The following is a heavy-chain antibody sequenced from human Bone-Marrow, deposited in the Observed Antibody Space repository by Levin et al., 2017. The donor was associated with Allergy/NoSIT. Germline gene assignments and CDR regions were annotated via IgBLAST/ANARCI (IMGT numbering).Heavy chain of an antibody. Sequence: GGSLRLSCSASGFTFVDYAMSWFRQAPGKGLEWVGFIRSKGYGGTTEYAASVKGRFTISRDDSKSIAYLQMNSLKTEDTAVYYCTREDMTTGYYYYMDVWGKGTTVTVSS. CDR3: TREDMTTGYYYYMDV. CDR2: IRSKGYGGTT. J-gene: IGHJ6*03. D-gene: IGHD4-11*01. V-gene: IGHV3-49*03. CDR1: GFTFVDYA.